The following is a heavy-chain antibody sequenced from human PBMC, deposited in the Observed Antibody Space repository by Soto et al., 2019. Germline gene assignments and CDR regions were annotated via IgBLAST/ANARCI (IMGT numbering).Heavy chain of an antibody. CDR2: INHSGST. V-gene: IGHV4-34*01. D-gene: IGHD3-10*01. J-gene: IGHJ4*02. CDR3: ARRTMVRGAFDY. Sequence: PSETLSLTCAVYGGSFSGYYWSWIRQPPGKGLEWIGEINHSGSTNYNPSLKSRVTISVDTSKNQFSLKLSSVTAADTAVYYCARRTMVRGAFDYWGQGTLVTVSS. CDR1: GGSFSGYY.